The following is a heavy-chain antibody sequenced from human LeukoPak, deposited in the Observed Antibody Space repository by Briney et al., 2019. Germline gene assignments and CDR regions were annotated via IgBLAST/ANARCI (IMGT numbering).Heavy chain of an antibody. V-gene: IGHV3-74*01. J-gene: IGHJ5*02. CDR2: INTDGSST. CDR3: ARAGYGGNLPPIDP. D-gene: IGHD4-23*01. Sequence: PGGSLRLSCAASGFTFSSYWMHWVRQAPGKGLVWVSRINTDGSSTSYADSVKGRFTISRDNAKNTLYLQMNSLRAEDTAVYYCARAGYGGNLPPIDPWGQGTLVTVSS. CDR1: GFTFSSYW.